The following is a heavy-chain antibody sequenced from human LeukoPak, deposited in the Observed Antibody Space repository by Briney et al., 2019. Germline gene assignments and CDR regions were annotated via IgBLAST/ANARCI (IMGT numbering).Heavy chain of an antibody. CDR3: ARDRPGITIFGVVTLNWFDP. D-gene: IGHD3-3*01. Sequence: ASVKVSCKASGYTFTSYGISWVRQAPGQGLEWMGWISAYNGNTNYAQKLQGRVTMTTDTSTSTAYMELRSLRSDDTAVHYCARDRPGITIFGVVTLNWFDPWGQGTLVTVSS. CDR1: GYTFTSYG. J-gene: IGHJ5*02. V-gene: IGHV1-18*01. CDR2: ISAYNGNT.